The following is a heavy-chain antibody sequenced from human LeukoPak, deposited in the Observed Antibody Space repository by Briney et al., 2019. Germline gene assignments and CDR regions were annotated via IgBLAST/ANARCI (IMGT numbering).Heavy chain of an antibody. V-gene: IGHV3-23*01. J-gene: IGHJ4*02. CDR3: ARSGGTYWC. CDR2: ISGSDGST. D-gene: IGHD2-8*02. Sequence: GGSLRLSCAASGFTFSSYAMSWVRQAPGKGLEWVSGISGSDGSTYDADSVKGRFTISRDNSKNTLYLQMNSLRAEDTAVYYCARSGGTYWCWGQGTLVTVSS. CDR1: GFTFSSYA.